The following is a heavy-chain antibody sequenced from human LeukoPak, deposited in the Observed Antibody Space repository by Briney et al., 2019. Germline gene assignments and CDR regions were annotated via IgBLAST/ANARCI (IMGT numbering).Heavy chain of an antibody. D-gene: IGHD5-24*01. Sequence: SETLSLTCTVSGGSISSRSYYWGCIRQPTGKGLEWVGSLSYSGSTYYTPSLKSRVTISADTSKNEFSLKLSSVTAADTAMYYCARYDRRDGYDCPHDFDYWDQGTLVTVSS. CDR1: GGSISSRSYY. CDR3: ARYDRRDGYDCPHDFDY. V-gene: IGHV4-39*01. J-gene: IGHJ4*02. CDR2: LSYSGST.